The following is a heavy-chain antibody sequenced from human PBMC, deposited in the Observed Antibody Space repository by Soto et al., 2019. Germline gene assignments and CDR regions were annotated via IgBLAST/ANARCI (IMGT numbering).Heavy chain of an antibody. Sequence: ASETLSLTCTVSGGSISSGGYYWSWIRQHPGKGLEWIGYIYYSGSTYYNPSLKSRVTISVDTSKNQFSLKLSSVTAADTAVYYCAREVVVVQHQGFRAFDIWGQGTMVTVPS. D-gene: IGHD3-22*01. J-gene: IGHJ3*02. CDR2: IYYSGST. V-gene: IGHV4-31*03. CDR1: GGSISSGGYY. CDR3: AREVVVVQHQGFRAFDI.